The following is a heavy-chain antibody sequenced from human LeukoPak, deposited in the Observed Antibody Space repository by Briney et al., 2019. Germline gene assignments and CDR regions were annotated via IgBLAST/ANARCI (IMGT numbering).Heavy chain of an antibody. CDR2: ISGSGGTT. J-gene: IGHJ4*02. CDR1: GFTFSSYC. CDR3: AKEALPGIPAAVRIY. D-gene: IGHD6-25*01. Sequence: GGTLTLSCAASGFTFSSYCMSCVRQAPGMGLEWVSAISGSGGTTYYAASVRGRFTISRDNSKNTVYLQMSSLRDEDTAVYFCAKEALPGIPAAVRIYWGQGTLVSVSS. V-gene: IGHV3-23*01.